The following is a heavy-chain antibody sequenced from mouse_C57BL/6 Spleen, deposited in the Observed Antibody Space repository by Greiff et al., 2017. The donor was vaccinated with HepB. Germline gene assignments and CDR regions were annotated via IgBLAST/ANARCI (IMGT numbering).Heavy chain of an antibody. V-gene: IGHV1-52*01. CDR2: IDPSDSET. Sequence: QVQLQQPGAELVRLGSSVKLSCKASGYTFTSYWMHWVKQRPIQGLEWIGNIDPSDSETHYNQKFKDKATLTVDKSSSTAYMQLSSLTSEDSAVYYCARNYGSSYYFDYWGQGTTLTVSS. D-gene: IGHD1-1*01. CDR3: ARNYGSSYYFDY. CDR1: GYTFTSYW. J-gene: IGHJ2*01.